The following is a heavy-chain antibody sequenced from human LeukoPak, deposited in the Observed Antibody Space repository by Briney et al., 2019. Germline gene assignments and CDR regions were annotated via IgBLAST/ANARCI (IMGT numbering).Heavy chain of an antibody. V-gene: IGHV3-20*04. J-gene: IGHJ4*02. D-gene: IGHD3-9*01. CDR1: GFTFDDYG. CDR3: ARGHSEAYYDILTALIFFDY. CDR2: INWNGGST. Sequence: GGSLRLSCAASGFTFDDYGMSWVRQAPGKGLEWVSGINWNGGSTGYADSVKGRFTISRDNAKDSLYLQMNSLRAEDTALYYCARGHSEAYYDILTALIFFDYWGQGTLVTVSS.